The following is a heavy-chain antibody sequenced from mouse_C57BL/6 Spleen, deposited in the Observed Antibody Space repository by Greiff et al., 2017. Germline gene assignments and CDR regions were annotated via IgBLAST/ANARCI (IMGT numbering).Heavy chain of an antibody. CDR1: GYTFTSYW. Sequence: QVQLQQPGAELVRPGSSVKLSCKASGYTFTSYWMHWVKQRPIQGLEWIGNIDPSDSETHYNQKFKDKATLTVDKSSSTAYMQLSSLTSEDSAVYYWARSGGYYGSSYDYAMDYWGQGTSVTVSS. D-gene: IGHD1-1*01. CDR3: ARSGGYYGSSYDYAMDY. CDR2: IDPSDSET. J-gene: IGHJ4*01. V-gene: IGHV1-52*01.